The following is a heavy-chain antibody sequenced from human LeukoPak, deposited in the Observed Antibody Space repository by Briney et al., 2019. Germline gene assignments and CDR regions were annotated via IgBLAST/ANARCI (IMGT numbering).Heavy chain of an antibody. V-gene: IGHV1-69*05. D-gene: IGHD6-13*01. CDR3: ARGAGSSWYMDYFDY. CDR2: IIPIFGTA. J-gene: IGHJ4*02. CDR1: GGTFSSYA. Sequence: SVKVSCKASGGTFSSYAISWVRQAPGQGLEWMVRIIPIFGTANYAQKFQGRVTITTDESTSTAYMEPSSLRSEGTAVYYCARGAGSSWYMDYFDYWGQGTLVTVSS.